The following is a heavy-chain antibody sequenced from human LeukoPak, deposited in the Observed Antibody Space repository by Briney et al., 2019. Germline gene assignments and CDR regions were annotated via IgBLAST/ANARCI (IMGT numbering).Heavy chain of an antibody. J-gene: IGHJ4*02. V-gene: IGHV3-21*04. Sequence: GGSLRLSCAASGFTFSDYGMSWVRQAPGRGLEWVSSISGSDNYIYYADSVKGRFTISRDNAKNSLYLQMNSLRAEDTAVYYCARRAGAYSHPYDYWGQGTLVTVSS. CDR2: ISGSDNYI. D-gene: IGHD4/OR15-4a*01. CDR3: ARRAGAYSHPYDY. CDR1: GFTFSDYG.